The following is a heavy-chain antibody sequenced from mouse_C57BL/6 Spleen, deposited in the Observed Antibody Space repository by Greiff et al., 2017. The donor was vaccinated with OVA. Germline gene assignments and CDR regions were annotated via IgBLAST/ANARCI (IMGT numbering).Heavy chain of an antibody. Sequence: EVQLVESGGGLVKPGGSLKLSCAASGFTFSSYAMSWVRQTPEKRLEWVATISDGGSYTYYPDNVKGRFTISRDNAKNNLYLQMSHLKSEDTAMYYCAREEVGLLDYWGQGTTLTVSS. CDR2: ISDGGSYT. CDR1: GFTFSSYA. J-gene: IGHJ2*01. D-gene: IGHD4-1*01. CDR3: AREEVGLLDY. V-gene: IGHV5-4*01.